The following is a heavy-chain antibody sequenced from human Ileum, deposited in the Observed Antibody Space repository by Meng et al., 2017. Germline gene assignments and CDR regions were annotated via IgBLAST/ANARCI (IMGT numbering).Heavy chain of an antibody. CDR1: GGSVSSGSYY. CDR3: ARSSTSPASYFFDY. D-gene: IGHD6-6*01. V-gene: IGHV4-61*01. Sequence: QGTLQQSGPRLVMPSATLSLACTVSGGSVSSGSYYWSWIRQPPGKGLEWIGHIYYSGSTNYNPSLKSRVTISVDMSKNQFSLKLNSVTAADTAIYFCARSSTSPASYFFDYWGQGTLVTVSS. CDR2: IYYSGST. J-gene: IGHJ4*02.